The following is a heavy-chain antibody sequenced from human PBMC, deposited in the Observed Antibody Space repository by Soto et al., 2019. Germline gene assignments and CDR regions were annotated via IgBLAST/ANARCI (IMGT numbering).Heavy chain of an antibody. CDR3: ARTYDGSGPNSGGYGFDI. Sequence: SETLSLTCSVSGASISAYYWSWIRQPPGKGLEWIAYIYYSGSTSYNPSPKSRVSISLDTSKNQFSLKLSSVTAADTAVYYCARTYDGSGPNSGGYGFDIWGPGTMVTVSS. D-gene: IGHD3-22*01. CDR1: GASISAYY. V-gene: IGHV4-59*01. J-gene: IGHJ3*02. CDR2: IYYSGST.